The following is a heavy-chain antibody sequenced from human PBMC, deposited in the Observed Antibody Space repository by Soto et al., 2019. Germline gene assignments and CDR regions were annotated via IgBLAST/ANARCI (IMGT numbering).Heavy chain of an antibody. J-gene: IGHJ4*02. CDR2: ITGGGDGT. V-gene: IGHV3-23*01. Sequence: VQLLESGGGLVQPGGSLRLSCAASGFTFSSYAMSWVRQAPGKGLEWVSAITGGGDGTYYADSVRGRFTISRDNSKNTLFLQMNSLRAEDTAVYYCAKRVRYYDSSGYSFSYFDYWGQGTLVTVSS. D-gene: IGHD3-22*01. CDR3: AKRVRYYDSSGYSFSYFDY. CDR1: GFTFSSYA.